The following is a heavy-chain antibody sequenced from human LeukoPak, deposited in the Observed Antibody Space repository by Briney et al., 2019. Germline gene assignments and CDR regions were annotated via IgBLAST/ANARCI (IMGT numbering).Heavy chain of an antibody. CDR1: GYSFTSYW. Sequence: GGSLQISCKGSGYSFTSYWIGWVRQMPGKGLEGRGIIYPGDSDTRYSPSFQGQVTISVDKSISTAYLQWSSLRASDTAMYYCARRAGWFDPWGQGTLVTVSS. CDR3: ARRAGWFDP. J-gene: IGHJ5*02. V-gene: IGHV5-51*01. CDR2: IYPGDSDT.